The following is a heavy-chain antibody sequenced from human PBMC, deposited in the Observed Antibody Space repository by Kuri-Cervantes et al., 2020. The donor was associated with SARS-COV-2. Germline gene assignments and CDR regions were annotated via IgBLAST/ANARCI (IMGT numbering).Heavy chain of an antibody. Sequence: SCAFSGGSNSSSNWWSWVRQPPRKGLEWIGEINHSESTNYNPSLKSRVNISVDTSKNQFSLKLRSVPAADTAVYYCARGGPPYYYDSSGSRAYLQHWGQGALVTVSS. CDR1: GGSNSSSNW. J-gene: IGHJ1*01. CDR3: ARGGPPYYYDSSGSRAYLQH. V-gene: IGHV4-4*02. D-gene: IGHD3-22*01. CDR2: INHSEST.